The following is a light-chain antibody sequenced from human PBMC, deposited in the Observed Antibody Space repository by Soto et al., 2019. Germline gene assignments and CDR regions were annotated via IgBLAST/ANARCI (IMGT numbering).Light chain of an antibody. CDR1: SSNIGSNT. Sequence: VLTQPPSASGTPGQRVTISCSGRSSNIGSNTVNWYQQLPGTAPKLLFYSNNQRPSGVPDRFSGSKSGTSASLAISGLQSEDEADYYCATWDDSLNGYVFGTGTKVTVL. CDR2: SNN. CDR3: ATWDDSLNGYV. V-gene: IGLV1-44*01. J-gene: IGLJ1*01.